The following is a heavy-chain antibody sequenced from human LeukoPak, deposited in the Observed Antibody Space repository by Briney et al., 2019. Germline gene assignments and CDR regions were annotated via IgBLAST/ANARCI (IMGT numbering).Heavy chain of an antibody. CDR3: TADVPAIEKQIDF. Sequence: GGSLRLSCAASGFTFNYAWMTWVRQAPGKGPEWVGLIKSKADGETIHYAAPVEGRFTITSDDSQATLYLQMNSLKTDDTAIYYGTADVPAIEKQIDFWGQGTLVTVSS. J-gene: IGHJ4*01. V-gene: IGHV3-15*01. CDR2: IKSKADGETI. CDR1: GFTFNYAW. D-gene: IGHD1/OR15-1a*01.